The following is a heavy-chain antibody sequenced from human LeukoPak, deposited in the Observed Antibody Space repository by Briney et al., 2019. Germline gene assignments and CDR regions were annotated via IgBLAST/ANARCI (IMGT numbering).Heavy chain of an antibody. CDR2: IFYSGST. J-gene: IGHJ4*02. CDR3: AKGSGWYPGGFDY. D-gene: IGHD6-19*01. Sequence: SETLSLTCTVSGGSISTSNYYWGWIRQPPGKGLEWIGNIFYSGSTYYGPSLKSRLTISLDTSRNQFSLKLNSVTAADTAVYYCAKGSGWYPGGFDYWGQGTLVTVSS. CDR1: GGSISTSNYY. V-gene: IGHV4-39*07.